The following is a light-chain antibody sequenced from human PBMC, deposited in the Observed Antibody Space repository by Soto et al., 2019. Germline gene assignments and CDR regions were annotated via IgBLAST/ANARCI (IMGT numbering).Light chain of an antibody. J-gene: IGLJ2*01. CDR2: VGTGGIVG. Sequence: QLVLTQPRSASAALGASVTLTCTLSSGYSNYKVDWYQQRPGKGPRFVMRVGTGGIVGSKGDGIPDRFSVLGSGLNRFLTIKNIQEEDESDYHCGTDHGSGSDCLLVFGGGTKLTVL. V-gene: IGLV9-49*01. CDR1: SGYSNYK. CDR3: GTDHGSGSDCLLV.